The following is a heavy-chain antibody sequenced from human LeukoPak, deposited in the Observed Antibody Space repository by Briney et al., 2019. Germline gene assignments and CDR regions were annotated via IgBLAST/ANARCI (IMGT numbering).Heavy chain of an antibody. CDR3: AREGAGYYYYYMDV. CDR1: GFTFSSYW. CDR2: INSDGSST. V-gene: IGHV3-74*01. Sequence: GGSLRLSCAASGFTFSSYWMHWVRHAPGKGLVWVSRINSDGSSTSYADSVKGRFTISRDNAKNTLYLQMNSLRAEDTAVYYCAREGAGYYYYYMDVWGKGTTVTISS. J-gene: IGHJ6*03. D-gene: IGHD6-19*01.